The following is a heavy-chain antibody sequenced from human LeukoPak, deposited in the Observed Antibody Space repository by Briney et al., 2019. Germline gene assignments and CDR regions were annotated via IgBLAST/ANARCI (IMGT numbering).Heavy chain of an antibody. D-gene: IGHD1-1*01. CDR2: INPKSGGT. V-gene: IGHV1-2*02. CDR1: GYTFTDYY. CDR3: ARVRRLRDDGFEY. J-gene: IGHJ4*02. Sequence: GASVKVSCKASGYTFTDYYLHWVRQAPGQGLEWMGWINPKSGGTNYALKFQDRVTMTRDTSISTAYMELPRLRSDDTALYYCARVRRLRDDGFEYWGQGTLVTVSS.